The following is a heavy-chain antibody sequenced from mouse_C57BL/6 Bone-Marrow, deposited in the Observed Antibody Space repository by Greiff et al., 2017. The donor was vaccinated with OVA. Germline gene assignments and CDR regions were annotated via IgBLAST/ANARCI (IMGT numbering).Heavy chain of an antibody. CDR2: IDPENGDT. CDR1: GFNIKDDY. J-gene: IGHJ3*01. V-gene: IGHV14-4*01. CDR3: TTGDFPLAY. Sequence: VQLKESGAELVRPGASVKLSCTASGFNIKDDYMHWVKQRPEQGLEWIGWIDPENGDTEYASKFQGKAPITADTSSNTAYLQLSSLTSEDTAVYYCTTGDFPLAYSGQGTLVTVSA.